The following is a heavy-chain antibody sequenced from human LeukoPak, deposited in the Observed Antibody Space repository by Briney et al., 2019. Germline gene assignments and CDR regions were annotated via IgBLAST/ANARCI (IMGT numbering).Heavy chain of an antibody. CDR1: GFTVSSNY. CDR3: AREVGANFFVLYSDY. CDR2: IYSGGST. V-gene: IGHV3-53*01. Sequence: GGSLRLSCAASGFTVSSNYMSWVRQAPGKGLEWVSVIYSGGSTYYADSVKGRFTISRDNSKNTLYLQMNSLRAEDTAVYYCAREVGANFFVLYSDYWGQEPWSPSPQ. D-gene: IGHD1-26*01. J-gene: IGHJ4*01.